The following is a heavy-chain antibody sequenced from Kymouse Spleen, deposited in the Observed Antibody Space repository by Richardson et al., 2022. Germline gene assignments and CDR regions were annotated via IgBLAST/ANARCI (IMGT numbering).Heavy chain of an antibody. J-gene: IGHJ6*02. V-gene: IGHV4-4*02. CDR2: IYHSGST. CDR3: ARGYSSGWTVPLYYYYYGMDV. D-gene: IGHD6-19*01. CDR1: GGSISSSNW. Sequence: QVQLQESGPGLVKPSGTLSLTCAVSGGSISSSNWWSWVRQPPGKGLEWIGEIYHSGSTNYNPSLKSRVTISVDKSKNQFSLKLSSVTAADTAVYYCARGYSSGWTVPLYYYYYGMDVWGQGTTVTVSS.